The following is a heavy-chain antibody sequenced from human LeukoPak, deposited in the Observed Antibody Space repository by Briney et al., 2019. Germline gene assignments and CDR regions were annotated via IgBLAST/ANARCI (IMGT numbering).Heavy chain of an antibody. CDR2: MSSDGSIT. J-gene: IGHJ4*02. Sequence: SGGSLRLSCVASGFSFSSYWMHWVRQAPGKGLVWVSRMSSDGSITSYEDSVKGRFTISRDNAKSTLYLQMNSLRVEDTAVYYCGWYSGSYPDYWGQGILVTVSS. CDR3: GWYSGSYPDY. CDR1: GFSFSSYW. V-gene: IGHV3-74*01. D-gene: IGHD1-26*01.